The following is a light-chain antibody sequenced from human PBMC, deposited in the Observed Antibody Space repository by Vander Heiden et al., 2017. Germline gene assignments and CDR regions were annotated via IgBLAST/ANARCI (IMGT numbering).Light chain of an antibody. CDR2: GAS. V-gene: IGKV3-20*01. CDR3: QQYGSSPGYT. Sequence: EIVLTQSPGTLSLSPGERATLPCRASQSVSSSYLACYQQKPGQAPRLLFYGASSRATGIPDRFSGSGSGTDFTLTISRLEPEDFAVYYCQQYGSSPGYTFGQGTKLEIK. CDR1: QSVSSSY. J-gene: IGKJ2*01.